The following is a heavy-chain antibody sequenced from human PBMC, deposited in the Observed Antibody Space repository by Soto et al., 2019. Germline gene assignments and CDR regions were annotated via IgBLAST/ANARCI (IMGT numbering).Heavy chain of an antibody. CDR3: ASVKGAAAGHSNFDF. CDR2: IYDSGNT. CDR1: GGSISGSTYS. D-gene: IGHD6-13*01. V-gene: IGHV4-30-2*01. J-gene: IGHJ4*02. Sequence: PSETLSLTCAVSGGSISGSTYSWSWIRQPPGKGLEWIGYIYDSGNTYYNPSLKSQFSISVDRSKNQFSLKLSSVTAADTAVYYCASVKGAAAGHSNFDFWGQGVLVTVSS.